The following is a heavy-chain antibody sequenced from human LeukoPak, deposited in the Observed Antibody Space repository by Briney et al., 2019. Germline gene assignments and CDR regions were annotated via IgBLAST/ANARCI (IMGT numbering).Heavy chain of an antibody. J-gene: IGHJ3*02. V-gene: IGHV1-18*01. CDR2: ISAYNGNT. D-gene: IGHD3-22*01. CDR3: AREFDADYYDSSGYYTIDAFDI. CDR1: GYTFTSYG. Sequence: ASVKVSCKASGYTFTSYGISWVRQAPGQGLEWMGWISAYNGNTNYAQKLQGRVTMTTDTSTSTAYMELRSLRPDDTAVYYCAREFDADYYDSSGYYTIDAFDIWGQGTMVTVSS.